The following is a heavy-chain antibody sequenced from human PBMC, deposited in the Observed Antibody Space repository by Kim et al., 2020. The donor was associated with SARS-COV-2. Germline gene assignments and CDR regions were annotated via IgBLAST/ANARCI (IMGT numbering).Heavy chain of an antibody. CDR1: GGSISSYY. V-gene: IGHV4-4*07. CDR2: IYTSGST. CDR3: ASLYSSGWYADY. Sequence: SETLSLTCTVSGGSISSYYWSWIRQPAGKGLEWIGRIYTSGSTNYNPSLKSRVTMSVDTSKNQFSLKLSSVTAADTAVYYCASLYSSGWYADYWGQGTLVTVSS. J-gene: IGHJ4*02. D-gene: IGHD6-19*01.